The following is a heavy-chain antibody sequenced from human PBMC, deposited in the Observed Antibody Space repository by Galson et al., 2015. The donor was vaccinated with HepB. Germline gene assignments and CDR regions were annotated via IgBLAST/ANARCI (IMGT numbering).Heavy chain of an antibody. CDR2: ISYDGSNK. V-gene: IGHV3-30*18. Sequence: SLRLSCAASGFTFSSYGMHWVRQAPGKGLEWVAVISYDGSNKYYADSVKGRFTISRDNSKNTLYLQMNSLRAEDTAVYYCAKGEIQLWFILDYWGQGTLVTVSS. J-gene: IGHJ4*02. D-gene: IGHD5-18*01. CDR1: GFTFSSYG. CDR3: AKGEIQLWFILDY.